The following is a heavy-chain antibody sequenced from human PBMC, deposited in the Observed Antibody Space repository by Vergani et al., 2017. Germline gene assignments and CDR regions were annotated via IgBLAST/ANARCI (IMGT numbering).Heavy chain of an antibody. CDR2: IKSKTDGGTT. CDR1: GFTFSNAW. D-gene: IGHD3-3*01. J-gene: IGHJ4*02. V-gene: IGHV3-15*01. Sequence: EVQLLESGGGLVKPGGSLRLSCAASGFTFSNAWMSWVRQAPGKGLEWVGRIKSKTDGGTTDYAAPVKGRFTISRDDSKNTLYLQMNSLKTEDTAVYYCQMSYYDFWSGYWYYFDYWGQGTLVTVSS. CDR3: QMSYYDFWSGYWYYFDY.